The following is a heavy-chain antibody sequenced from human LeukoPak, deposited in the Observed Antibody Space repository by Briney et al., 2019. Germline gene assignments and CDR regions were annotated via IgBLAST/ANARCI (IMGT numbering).Heavy chain of an antibody. CDR2: INPNSGGT. D-gene: IGHD3-3*01. CDR1: GYTFTGYY. J-gene: IGHJ3*02. CDR3: ARPTNGLRFLEWSGNDAFDI. Sequence: EASVKVSCKASGYTFTGYYMHWVRQAPGQGLEWMGWINPNSGGTNYAQKFQGRVTMTRDTSISTAYMELSRLRSDDTAVYYCARPTNGLRFLEWSGNDAFDIWGQGTMVTVSS. V-gene: IGHV1-2*02.